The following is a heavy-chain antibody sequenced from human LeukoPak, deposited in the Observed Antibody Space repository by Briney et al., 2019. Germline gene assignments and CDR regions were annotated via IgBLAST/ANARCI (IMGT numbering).Heavy chain of an antibody. CDR1: GFTVSSNY. CDR2: IYSGGST. V-gene: IGHV3-66*01. CDR3: ARASNYYDSSGYYYYFDY. D-gene: IGHD3-22*01. Sequence: GGSLRLSCAASGFTVSSNYMSWVRQAPGKGLEWVSVIYSGGSTYYADSVKGRFTISRDNSKNTLYLQMNSLRAEDTAVYYCARASNYYDSSGYYYYFDYSGQGTLVTVSS. J-gene: IGHJ4*02.